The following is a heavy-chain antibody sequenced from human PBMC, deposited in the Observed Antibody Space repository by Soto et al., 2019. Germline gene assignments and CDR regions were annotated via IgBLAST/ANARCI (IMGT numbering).Heavy chain of an antibody. V-gene: IGHV4-30-4*01. D-gene: IGHD3-22*01. CDR1: GGSISSGHYY. J-gene: IGHJ4*02. Sequence: SETLSLTCTVSGGSISSGHYYWSWIRQPPGKGLEWIGNIYFRGSTYYSPSLKGRGTISVDTSKNQFSLKLSSVTAADTAVYYCARIYDSSGYADYWGQGTLVTVSS. CDR3: ARIYDSSGYADY. CDR2: IYFRGST.